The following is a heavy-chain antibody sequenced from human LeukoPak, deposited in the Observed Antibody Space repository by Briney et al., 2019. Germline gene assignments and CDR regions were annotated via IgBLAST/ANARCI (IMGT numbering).Heavy chain of an antibody. CDR3: ARARSSRRFDY. D-gene: IGHD6-13*01. CDR1: GYTFTSYY. J-gene: IGHJ4*02. Sequence: ASVRVSCKASGYTFTSYYMHWVRQAPGQGLEWMGKINPSGGSTSYAQKFQGRVNMTRDTSTSTVYMELSSLRSEDTAVYYCARARSSRRFDYWGQGTLVTVSS. CDR2: INPSGGST. V-gene: IGHV1-46*01.